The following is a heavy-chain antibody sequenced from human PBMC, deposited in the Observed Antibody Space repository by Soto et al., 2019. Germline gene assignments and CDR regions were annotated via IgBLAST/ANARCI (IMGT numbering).Heavy chain of an antibody. V-gene: IGHV3-30-3*01. J-gene: IGHJ4*02. CDR3: AGDGGRIQLWSHFDY. CDR2: ISYDGSNK. CDR1: GFTFSNYA. Sequence: QVQLVESGGGVVQPGRSLRLSCAASGFTFSNYAMDWVRQAPGKGLEWVAVISYDGSNKYYADSVKGRFTISRDTSKNTLYVQMSSLRAEDTAVYYCAGDGGRIQLWSHFDYWGQGTLVTVSS. D-gene: IGHD5-18*01.